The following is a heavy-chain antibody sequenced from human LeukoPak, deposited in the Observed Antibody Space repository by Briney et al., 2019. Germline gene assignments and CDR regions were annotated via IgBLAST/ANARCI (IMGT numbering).Heavy chain of an antibody. D-gene: IGHD1-26*01. Sequence: ASVKVSCKASGYTFTGYYMHWVRQAPGQGLEWMGWINPNSGGTNYAQKFQGRVTMTRDTSISTAYMELSRLRSDDTAVYYCAKPYGSYYDYFDYWGQGTLVTVSS. V-gene: IGHV1-2*02. CDR2: INPNSGGT. J-gene: IGHJ4*02. CDR1: GYTFTGYY. CDR3: AKPYGSYYDYFDY.